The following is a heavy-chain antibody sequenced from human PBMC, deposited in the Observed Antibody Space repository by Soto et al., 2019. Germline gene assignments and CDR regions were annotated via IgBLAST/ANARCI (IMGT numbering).Heavy chain of an antibody. V-gene: IGHV4-59*01. CDR1: GGSISSYY. Sequence: SETLSLTCTVSGGSISSYYWSWIRQPPGKGLEWIGYIYYSGSTNYNPSLKSRVTISVDTSKNQFSLKLSSVTAADTAVYYCARGVGSSWYGPHYYYYYMDVWGKGTTVTVSS. D-gene: IGHD6-13*01. CDR2: IYYSGST. J-gene: IGHJ6*03. CDR3: ARGVGSSWYGPHYYYYYMDV.